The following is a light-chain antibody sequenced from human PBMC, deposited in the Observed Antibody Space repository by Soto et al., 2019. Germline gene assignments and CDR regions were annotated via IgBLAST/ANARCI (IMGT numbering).Light chain of an antibody. CDR2: GNN. CDR1: ISNLGAPYD. CDR3: QSYDSSLSGYV. V-gene: IGLV1-40*01. J-gene: IGLJ1*01. Sequence: QSALTQPPSVSGAPGQTVIISCSGSISNLGAPYDGNWFRQLPGTVPRLLIYGNNNRPSGVPDRFSGSKSGTSASLAITGLQAEDEADYYCQSYDSSLSGYVYGTGTKVTVL.